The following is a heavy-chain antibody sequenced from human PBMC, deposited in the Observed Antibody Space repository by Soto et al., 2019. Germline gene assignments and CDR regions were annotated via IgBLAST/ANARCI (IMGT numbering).Heavy chain of an antibody. Sequence: EVQLMESGGDLVQPGGSLRLSCAASGLTVVTNYMTWVRQAPGKGLEWVPVIYGGGGTDYAASVKGRFTISRENSKNTVYLQMNSLRGDDTAVYYCASPRGRDAFDLWGQGTRVIVSS. CDR2: IYGGGGT. V-gene: IGHV3-66*01. CDR3: ASPRGRDAFDL. CDR1: GLTVVTNY. J-gene: IGHJ3*01. D-gene: IGHD3-16*01.